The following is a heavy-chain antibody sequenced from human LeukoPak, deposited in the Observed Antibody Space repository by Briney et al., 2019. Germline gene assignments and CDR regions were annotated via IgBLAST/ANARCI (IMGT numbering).Heavy chain of an antibody. CDR3: ARDSTYQLLYGLYYYYGMDV. J-gene: IGHJ6*02. Sequence: GGSLRLSCAASGFTFSSYGMHWVRQAPGKGLEWVAVIWYDGSNKYYADSVKGRFTISRDNSKNTLYLQMNSLRAEDTAVYYCARDSTYQLLYGLYYYYGMDVWGQGTTVTVSS. CDR1: GFTFSSYG. D-gene: IGHD2-2*02. CDR2: IWYDGSNK. V-gene: IGHV3-33*01.